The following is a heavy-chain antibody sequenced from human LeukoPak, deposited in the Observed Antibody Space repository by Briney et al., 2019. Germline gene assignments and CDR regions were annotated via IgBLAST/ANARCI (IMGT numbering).Heavy chain of an antibody. CDR3: ARQDGRGRPNAFDY. D-gene: IGHD5-24*01. J-gene: IGHJ4*02. V-gene: IGHV4-39*01. CDR1: GGSMSSSNYY. Sequence: SETLSLTCTVSGGSMSSSNYYCDWIRQPPGKGLEWVGNIYYRGNTFYNPSLRSRATMSVDTSKNQFSLKLSSVTAADTAVYYCARQDGRGRPNAFDYWGKRSLVTVSS. CDR2: IYYRGNT.